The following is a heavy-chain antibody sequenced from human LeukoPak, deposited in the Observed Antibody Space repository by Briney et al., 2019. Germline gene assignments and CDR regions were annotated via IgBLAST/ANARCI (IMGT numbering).Heavy chain of an antibody. D-gene: IGHD4-23*01. CDR1: GGSISSSDYY. V-gene: IGHV4-39*07. Sequence: SETLSLTCTVSGGSISSSDYYWGWIRQPPGKGLEYIGIIYYSGSTYYNPSLKSRVTMSVDTSKNQFSLKLSSVTAADTAVYYCARGRWGTRNWFDPWGQGTLVTVSS. CDR2: IYYSGST. CDR3: ARGRWGTRNWFDP. J-gene: IGHJ5*02.